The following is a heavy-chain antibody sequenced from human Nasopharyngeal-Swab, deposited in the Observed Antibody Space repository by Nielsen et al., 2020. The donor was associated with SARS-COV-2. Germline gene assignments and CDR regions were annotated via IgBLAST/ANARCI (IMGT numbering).Heavy chain of an antibody. CDR3: ARQDRFYYYLDV. Sequence: GGSLRLSCAGSGFTFGGFGMTWVRQAPGKGLEWVSYISPSSGYIYYAESLKGRFTISRDNGKNSVYLQMNSLRADDTAVYFCARQDRFYYYLDVWGKGTTVTVSS. V-gene: IGHV3-21*01. CDR1: GFTFGGFG. J-gene: IGHJ6*03. CDR2: ISPSSGYI. D-gene: IGHD3-3*01.